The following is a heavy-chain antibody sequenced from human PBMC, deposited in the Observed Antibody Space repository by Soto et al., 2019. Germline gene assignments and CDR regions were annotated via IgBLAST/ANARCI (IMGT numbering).Heavy chain of an antibody. CDR3: ARDVGTVVTHDGGY. CDR1: GFTFSSYS. V-gene: IGHV3-21*01. J-gene: IGHJ4*02. CDR2: ISSSSSYI. Sequence: EVQLVESGGGLVKPGGSLRLSCAASGFTFSSYSMNWVRQAPGKGLEWVSSISSSSSYIYYADSVKGRFTISRDNAKNSLYLQMNSLRAEDTAVYYCARDVGTVVTHDGGYWGQGTLVTVSS. D-gene: IGHD2-21*02.